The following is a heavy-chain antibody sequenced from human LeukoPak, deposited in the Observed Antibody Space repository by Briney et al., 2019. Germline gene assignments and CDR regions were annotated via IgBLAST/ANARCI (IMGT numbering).Heavy chain of an antibody. Sequence: SVKVSCKASGYTFTSYDINWVRQATGQGLEWMGGIIPIFGTANYAQKFQGRVTITADESTSTAYMELSSLRSEDTAVYYCARSSGWWDYFDYWGQGTLVTVSS. CDR3: ARSSGWWDYFDY. CDR1: GYTFTSYD. V-gene: IGHV1-69*13. CDR2: IIPIFGTA. J-gene: IGHJ4*02. D-gene: IGHD6-19*01.